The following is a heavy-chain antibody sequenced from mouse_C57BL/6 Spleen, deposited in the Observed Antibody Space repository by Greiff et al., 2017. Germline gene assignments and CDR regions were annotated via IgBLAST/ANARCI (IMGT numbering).Heavy chain of an antibody. D-gene: IGHD2-4*01. Sequence: QVQLQQPGAELVKPGASVKMSCKASGYTFTSYWITWVKQRPGQGLEWIGDIYPGSGSTNYNEKFKSKATLTVDTSSSTAYMQLSSLTSGHTAVYYCARWYDYDDDWGQGTTLTVSS. CDR1: GYTFTSYW. J-gene: IGHJ2*01. V-gene: IGHV1-55*01. CDR2: IYPGSGST. CDR3: ARWYDYDDD.